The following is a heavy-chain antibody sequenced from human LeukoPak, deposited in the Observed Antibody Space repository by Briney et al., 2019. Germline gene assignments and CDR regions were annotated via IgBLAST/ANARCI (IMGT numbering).Heavy chain of an antibody. CDR1: GGSISSSSYY. V-gene: IGHV4-61*01. D-gene: IGHD6-13*01. CDR2: IYYSGSGST. Sequence: SETLSLTCTVTGGSISSSSYYWSWIRQPPGKGLEWIGYIYYSGSGSTNYNPSLKSRVTISVDTSKNQFSLRLNSVTAADTAMYYCARSDTWYNFDYWGQGTLVTVSS. CDR3: ARSDTWYNFDY. J-gene: IGHJ4*02.